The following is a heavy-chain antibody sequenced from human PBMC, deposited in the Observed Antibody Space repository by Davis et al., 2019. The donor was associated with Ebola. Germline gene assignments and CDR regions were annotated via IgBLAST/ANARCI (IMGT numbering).Heavy chain of an antibody. Sequence: AASVKVSCKASGYTFTNYGISWVRQAPGQGLEWMGEISPYNGNTNYAQKLQGRVTMTTDTSTSTAYMELRSLRSDDTAVYYCARGGDIVVVVAAGDYWGQGTLVTVSS. CDR2: ISPYNGNT. J-gene: IGHJ4*02. D-gene: IGHD2-15*01. CDR3: ARGGDIVVVVAAGDY. V-gene: IGHV1-18*04. CDR1: GYTFTNYG.